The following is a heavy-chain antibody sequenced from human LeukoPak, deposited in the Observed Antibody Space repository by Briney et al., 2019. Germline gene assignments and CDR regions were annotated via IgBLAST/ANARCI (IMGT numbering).Heavy chain of an antibody. J-gene: IGHJ4*02. CDR2: IYYSGST. V-gene: IGHV4-39*01. CDR3: ASHLLQDSSGYPPYYFDY. Sequence: SETLSLTCTVSGDSISSSSYYWGWIRQPPGKGLEWIGSIYYSGSTYYNPSLKSRVTISVDTSKNQFSLKLSSVTAADTAVYYCASHLLQDSSGYPPYYFDYWGQGTLVTVSS. CDR1: GDSISSSSYY. D-gene: IGHD3-22*01.